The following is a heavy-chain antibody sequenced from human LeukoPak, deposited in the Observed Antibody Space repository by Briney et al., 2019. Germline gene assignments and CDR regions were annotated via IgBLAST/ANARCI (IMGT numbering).Heavy chain of an antibody. CDR1: GGSFSGYY. CDR2: INHSGST. J-gene: IGHJ4*02. Sequence: KPSETLSLTCAVYGGSFSGYYWSWIRQPPGKGLEWIGEINHSGSTNYNPSLKSRVTISVDTSKNQFSLKLSSMTAADTAVYYCARARYYYDSSGYMDRFDYWGQGTLVTVSS. D-gene: IGHD3-22*01. V-gene: IGHV4-34*01. CDR3: ARARYYYDSSGYMDRFDY.